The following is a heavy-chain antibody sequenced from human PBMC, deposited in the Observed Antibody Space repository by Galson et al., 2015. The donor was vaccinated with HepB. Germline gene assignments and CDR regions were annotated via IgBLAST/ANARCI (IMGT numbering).Heavy chain of an antibody. J-gene: IGHJ4*02. CDR1: GGSISSSSYY. Sequence: SETLSLTCTVSGGSISSSSYYWGWIRQPPGKGLEWIGSIYYSGSTYYNPSLKSRVTISVDTSKNQFSLKLSSVTAADTAVYYCARHYYDSSGFPVSFDSWGQGTLVTVSS. D-gene: IGHD3-22*01. V-gene: IGHV4-39*01. CDR3: ARHYYDSSGFPVSFDS. CDR2: IYYSGST.